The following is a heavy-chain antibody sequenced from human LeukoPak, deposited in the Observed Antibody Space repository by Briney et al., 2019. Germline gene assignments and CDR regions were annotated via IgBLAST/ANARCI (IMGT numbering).Heavy chain of an antibody. CDR2: MEWDDGK. V-gene: IGHV2-70*04. D-gene: IGHD6-19*01. Sequence: GSGPALVKPTQTLTLTCTFAGCALSTSGMRVSWIRQPPGKALEGLARMEWDDGKFYITSLKTRLTISKDTYKNQVVLTLTNMDPVDTATYYCAHNSGWSFDYWGQGTLVTVSS. CDR3: AHNSGWSFDY. CDR1: GCALSTSGMR. J-gene: IGHJ4*02.